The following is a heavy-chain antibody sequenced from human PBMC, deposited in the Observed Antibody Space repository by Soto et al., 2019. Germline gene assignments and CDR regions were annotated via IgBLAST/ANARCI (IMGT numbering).Heavy chain of an antibody. CDR1: GFRLSNHF. V-gene: IGHV3-7*03. CDR2: IKEDGREK. J-gene: IGHJ6*02. Sequence: EMHLVESGGGLVQPGWSLRLSCVASGFRLSNHFMNWVRQAPGKGLEWVATIKEDGREKYYVESVEGRFTISRDNAKNSLYLEVSNVRDGDTAVYYCARPRFRGMDVWGQGTTVTVSS. CDR3: ARPRFRGMDV. D-gene: IGHD3-10*01.